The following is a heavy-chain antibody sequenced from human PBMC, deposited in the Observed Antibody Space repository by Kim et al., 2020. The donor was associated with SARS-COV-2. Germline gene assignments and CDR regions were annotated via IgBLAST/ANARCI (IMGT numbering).Heavy chain of an antibody. CDR1: EFNLSSYW. CDR2: INDTGSER. V-gene: IGHV3-7*03. D-gene: IGHD3-16*01. Sequence: GGSLRLSCAASEFNLSSYWMSWVRLTPEKGLEWMANINDTGSERSYADSVKGRFIISRDNAKNSVYLQMNSLRVEDTALYFCARGRLRATRSAYDIWG. J-gene: IGHJ3*02. CDR3: ARGRLRATRSAYDI.